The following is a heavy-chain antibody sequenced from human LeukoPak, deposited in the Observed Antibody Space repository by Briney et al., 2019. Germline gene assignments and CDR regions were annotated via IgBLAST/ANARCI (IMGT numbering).Heavy chain of an antibody. CDR2: TSMVGGNI. J-gene: IGHJ6*02. Sequence: GGTLRLSCASSGFTFSHYEMMWVRQAPGKGLEGVSYTSMVGGNIYYADSVKGRFTISRDDAKNSLYLQMNGLRVEDTAIYYCAKDFPHYYEVPHGMDVWGQGTTVTV. D-gene: IGHD3-22*01. CDR3: AKDFPHYYEVPHGMDV. CDR1: GFTFSHYE. V-gene: IGHV3-48*03.